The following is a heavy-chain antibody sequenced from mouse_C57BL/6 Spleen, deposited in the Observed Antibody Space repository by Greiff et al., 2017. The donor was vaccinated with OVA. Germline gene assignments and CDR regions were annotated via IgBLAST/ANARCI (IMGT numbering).Heavy chain of an antibody. CDR2: IYPRSGNT. D-gene: IGHD2-4*01. Sequence: VKLQQSGAELARPGASVKLSCKASGYTFTSYGISWVKQRTGQGLEWIGEIYPRSGNTYYNEKFKGKATLTADKSSSTAYMELRSLTSEDSAVYFCARGGSTDYDPYYYAMDYWGQGTSVTVSS. CDR3: ARGGSTDYDPYYYAMDY. J-gene: IGHJ4*01. V-gene: IGHV1-81*01. CDR1: GYTFTSYG.